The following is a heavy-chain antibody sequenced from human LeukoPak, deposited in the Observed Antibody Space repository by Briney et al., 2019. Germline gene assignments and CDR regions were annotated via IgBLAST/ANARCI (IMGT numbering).Heavy chain of an antibody. D-gene: IGHD3-10*01. Sequence: SETLSLTCTVSGYSISSGYYWSWIRQPAGKGLEWIGRIYTSGSTNYNPSLKSRVTISVDTSKNQFSLKLSSVTAADTAVYYCARSDLWFGDFTHSNWFDPWGQGTLVAVSS. V-gene: IGHV4-61*02. CDR2: IYTSGST. CDR3: ARSDLWFGDFTHSNWFDP. J-gene: IGHJ5*02. CDR1: GYSISSGYY.